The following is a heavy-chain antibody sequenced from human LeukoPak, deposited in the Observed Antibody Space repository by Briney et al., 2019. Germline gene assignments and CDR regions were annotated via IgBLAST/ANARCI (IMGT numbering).Heavy chain of an antibody. Sequence: TGGSRKLSLAPSEFTFVIYKINWFGKPQGRGRGGVSYISSSGSTIYYADSVKGRFTISRDNAKNSLYLQMNSLRAEDTAVYYCAELGITMIGGVWGKGTTVTISS. CDR2: ISSSGSTI. D-gene: IGHD3-10*02. J-gene: IGHJ6*04. CDR3: AELGITMIGGV. V-gene: IGHV3-48*03. CDR1: EFTFVIYK.